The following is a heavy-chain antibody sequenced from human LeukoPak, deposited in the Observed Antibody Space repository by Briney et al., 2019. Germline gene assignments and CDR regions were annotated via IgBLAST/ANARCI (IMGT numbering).Heavy chain of an antibody. CDR3: AREVRGVIY. V-gene: IGHV3-9*01. J-gene: IGHJ4*02. CDR2: ISWSSGSL. D-gene: IGHD3-10*01. Sequence: GRSLRLSCTASGFTFDDYAMHWVRQAPGKGPEWVSGISWSSGSLGYADSVKGRFTISRDNAKNSLYLQMNSLRAEDAAVYYCAREVRGVIYWGQGTLVTVSS. CDR1: GFTFDDYA.